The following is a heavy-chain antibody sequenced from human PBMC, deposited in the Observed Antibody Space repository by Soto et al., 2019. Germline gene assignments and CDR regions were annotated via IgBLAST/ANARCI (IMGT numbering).Heavy chain of an antibody. CDR3: ARVRPYYDN. CDR1: GFTFSNYA. Sequence: GGSLRLSCAASGFTFSNYAMNWVRQAPGKGLEWVSAITGRGDSTYYADSVKGRFTISRDNSKNTLYLQMSSLRAEDTAVYFCARVRPYYDNWGRGILVTVSS. J-gene: IGHJ4*02. V-gene: IGHV3-23*01. CDR2: ITGRGDST.